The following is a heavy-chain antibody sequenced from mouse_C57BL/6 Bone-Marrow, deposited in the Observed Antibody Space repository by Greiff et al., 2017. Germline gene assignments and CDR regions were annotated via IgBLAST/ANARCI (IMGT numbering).Heavy chain of an antibody. V-gene: IGHV1-81*01. CDR1: GYTFTSYG. CDR3: ARSGLLFAY. J-gene: IGHJ3*01. CDR2: IYPRSGNT. Sequence: VKLQQSGAELARPGASVKLSCKASGYTFTSYGISWVKQRTGQGLEWIGEIYPRSGNTYYNEKFKGKATLTADKSSSTAYMELRSLTSEDSAVYFCARSGLLFAYWGQGTLVTVSA. D-gene: IGHD3-3*01.